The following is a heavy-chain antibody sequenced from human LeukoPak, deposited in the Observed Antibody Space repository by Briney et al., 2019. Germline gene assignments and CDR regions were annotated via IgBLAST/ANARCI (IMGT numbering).Heavy chain of an antibody. CDR2: ISGERYTT. CDR1: GFSFVDYA. D-gene: IGHD1-1*01. J-gene: IGHJ4*02. V-gene: IGHV3-43*02. CDR3: ARRGTGTCADN. Sequence: PGGSLRLSCAASGFSFVDYAVQWVRRAPGRGGEWVSLISGERYTTYYADSVKGRFNISRDNSKNSLYLQMNSLTTEDTALYFCARRGTGTCADNWGQGTLVTVSS.